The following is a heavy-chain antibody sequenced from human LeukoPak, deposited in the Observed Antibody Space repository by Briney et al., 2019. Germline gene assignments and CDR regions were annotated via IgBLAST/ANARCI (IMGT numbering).Heavy chain of an antibody. V-gene: IGHV4-39*07. CDR3: ASGSGSPRFDS. J-gene: IGHJ5*01. Sequence: SETLSLTCSVSGASITSASYFWGWIRQPPGTGLEWIGTIYYSGITYYNPSLKSRVTISVDTSKNQFSLKVSSVTAADTAVYFCASGSGSPRFDSWGQGTLVTVSS. CDR1: GASITSASYF. D-gene: IGHD3-10*01. CDR2: IYYSGIT.